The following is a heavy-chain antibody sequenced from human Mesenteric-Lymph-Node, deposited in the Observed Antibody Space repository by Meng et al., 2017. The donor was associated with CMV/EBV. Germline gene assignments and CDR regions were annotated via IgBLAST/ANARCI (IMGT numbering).Heavy chain of an antibody. CDR2: IRYDGSNK. CDR1: GFTFSSYG. CDR3: AKDTSGIAVAGFDY. J-gene: IGHJ4*02. Sequence: GGSLRLSCAASGFTFSSYGMHWVRQAPGKGLEWVAFIRYDGSNKYYADSVKGRFTISRDNSKNTLYLQMNSLRAEDTAVYYCAKDTSGIAVAGFDYWGQGTLVTVSS. D-gene: IGHD6-19*01. V-gene: IGHV3-30*02.